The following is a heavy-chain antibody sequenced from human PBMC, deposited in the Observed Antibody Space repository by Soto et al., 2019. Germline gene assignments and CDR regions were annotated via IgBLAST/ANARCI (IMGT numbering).Heavy chain of an antibody. J-gene: IGHJ4*02. V-gene: IGHV1-2*04. Sequence: ASVKVSCKASGYTFTGYYMHWVRQTPGQGLERMGWINPNSGGTNYAQKFQGWVTMTRDTSISTAYMELCRLRYDDTAVYYCAREDYDSSGYYLDYWGQGTLVTVSS. CDR2: INPNSGGT. D-gene: IGHD3-22*01. CDR1: GYTFTGYY. CDR3: AREDYDSSGYYLDY.